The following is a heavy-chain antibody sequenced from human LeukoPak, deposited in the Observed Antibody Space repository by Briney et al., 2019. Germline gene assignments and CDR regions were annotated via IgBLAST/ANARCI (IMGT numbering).Heavy chain of an antibody. CDR3: ARVLVIAATGRALDI. CDR1: GFTFSSYS. V-gene: IGHV3-21*01. Sequence: GGSLRLSCAGSGFTFSSYSMNWVRQAPGKGLEWVASISSSSSYIYYADSVKGRFTISRDNAKNSLYLPMNSLRAEDTAVYYCARVLVIAATGRALDIWGEGTMVTVSS. CDR2: ISSSSSYI. D-gene: IGHD2-15*01. J-gene: IGHJ3*02.